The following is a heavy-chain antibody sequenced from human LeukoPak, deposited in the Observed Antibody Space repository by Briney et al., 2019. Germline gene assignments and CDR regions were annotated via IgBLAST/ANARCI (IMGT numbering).Heavy chain of an antibody. CDR1: GFTFSTYG. CDR3: ARGGGSYRDFDY. Sequence: GGSLRLSCAASGFTFSTYGMHWVRQAPGKGLEWVAFIHYDGSNKYYADSVKGRFTISRDNSKNMLYLQMNSLRAEDTAVYYCARGGGSYRDFDYWGQGTLVTVSS. CDR2: IHYDGSNK. D-gene: IGHD1-26*01. V-gene: IGHV3-30*02. J-gene: IGHJ4*02.